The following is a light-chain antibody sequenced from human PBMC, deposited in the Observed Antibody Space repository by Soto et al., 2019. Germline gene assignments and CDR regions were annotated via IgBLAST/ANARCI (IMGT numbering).Light chain of an antibody. J-gene: IGKJ2*01. CDR2: DAS. Sequence: DIQVTQSPSTLSASVGDRVTITCRASQSISSWLAWYQQKPGKAPKLLIYDASSLESGVPSRFSGSGSGTEFTLPISSLQPDDFATYYCQQYNSYSFTFGHGTKLEIK. CDR1: QSISSW. CDR3: QQYNSYSFT. V-gene: IGKV1-5*01.